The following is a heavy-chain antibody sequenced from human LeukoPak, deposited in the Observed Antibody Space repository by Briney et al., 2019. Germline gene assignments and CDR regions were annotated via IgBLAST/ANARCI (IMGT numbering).Heavy chain of an antibody. J-gene: IGHJ1*01. CDR2: ISGDNGDT. CDR1: GYTFSNYG. V-gene: IGHV1-18*01. Sequence: GASVKVSCKASGYTFSNYGINWVRQAPGQGPEWMGWISGDNGDTAYSHQVQGRVTMTTDTSTSTAYMELRSLRSDDTAMYYCARGTRYWADLWGQGTLVTVSS. CDR3: ARGTRYWADL. D-gene: IGHD2-15*01.